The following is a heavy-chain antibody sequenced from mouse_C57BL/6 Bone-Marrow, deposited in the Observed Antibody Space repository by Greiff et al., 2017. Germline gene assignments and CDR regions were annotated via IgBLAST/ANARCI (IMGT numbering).Heavy chain of an antibody. CDR1: GYTFTSYW. D-gene: IGHD2-3*01. CDR2: IDPSDSYT. V-gene: IGHV1-50*01. J-gene: IGHJ3*01. Sequence: VQLQESGAELARPGASVKLSCKASGYTFTSYWMQWVKQRPGQGLEWIGEIDPSDSYTNYNQKFKGKATLTVDTSSSTAYMQLSSLTSEDSAVYYCAREGYWAWFAYWGQGTLVTVSA. CDR3: AREGYWAWFAY.